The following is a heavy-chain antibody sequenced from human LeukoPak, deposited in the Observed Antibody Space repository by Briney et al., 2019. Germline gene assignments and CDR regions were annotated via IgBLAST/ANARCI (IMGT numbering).Heavy chain of an antibody. CDR1: GYTLTELS. J-gene: IGHJ4*02. CDR3: ATTGSRLRFLEWFSFDY. Sequence: ASVKVSCKVSGYTLTELSMHWVRQAPGKGLEWMGGFDPEDGETIYAQKFQGRVTMTEDTSTDTAYMELSSLRSEDTAVYYCATTGSRLRFLEWFSFDYWGQGTLVTVSS. V-gene: IGHV1-24*01. D-gene: IGHD3-3*01. CDR2: FDPEDGET.